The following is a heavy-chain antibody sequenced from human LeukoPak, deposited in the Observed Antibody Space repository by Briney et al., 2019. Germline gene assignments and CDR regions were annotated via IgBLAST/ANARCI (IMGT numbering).Heavy chain of an antibody. CDR3: ARVVTDILTGYCHFDY. Sequence: GASVKVSCKASGGTFSSYAISWVRQAPGQGLEWMGGIIPIFGTANYAQKFQGRVTMTRDTSISTAYMELSRLRSDDTAVYYCARVVTDILTGYCHFDYWGQGTLVTVSS. V-gene: IGHV1-69*05. J-gene: IGHJ4*02. D-gene: IGHD3-9*01. CDR2: IIPIFGTA. CDR1: GGTFSSYA.